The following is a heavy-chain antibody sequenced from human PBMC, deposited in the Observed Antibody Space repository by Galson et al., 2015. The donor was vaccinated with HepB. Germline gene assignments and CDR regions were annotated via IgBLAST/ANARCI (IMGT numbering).Heavy chain of an antibody. CDR1: QYTFTSYG. V-gene: IGHV1-18*01. Sequence: SVKVSCKASQYTFTSYGISWVRQAPGQGLEWMGWISGYNGDTNYAQKVQARITMTTDTSKNTAYMEMRSLRSDDTAIYYCARDHGYSNSPGSGAFDIWGQGTMVTVSS. CDR2: ISGYNGDT. D-gene: IGHD6-6*01. CDR3: ARDHGYSNSPGSGAFDI. J-gene: IGHJ3*02.